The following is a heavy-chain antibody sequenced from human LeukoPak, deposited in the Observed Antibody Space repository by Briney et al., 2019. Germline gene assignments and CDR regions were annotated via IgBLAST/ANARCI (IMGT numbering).Heavy chain of an antibody. CDR1: GFTFSSYS. CDR2: IRFDGSNK. D-gene: IGHD3-22*01. V-gene: IGHV3-30*02. J-gene: IGHJ4*02. Sequence: GGSLRLSRAASGFTFSSYSMNWVRQAPGKGLEWVAFIRFDGSNKYYADSVKGRFTISRDNSKNTLYLQMNSLRAEDTAVYYCAKDLSTYYHDSRTPDYWGQGTLVTVSS. CDR3: AKDLSTYYHDSRTPDY.